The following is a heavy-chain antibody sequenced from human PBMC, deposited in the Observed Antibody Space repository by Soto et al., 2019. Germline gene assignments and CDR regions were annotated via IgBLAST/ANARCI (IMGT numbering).Heavy chain of an antibody. J-gene: IGHJ5*02. CDR2: IYYSGGT. Sequence: ERLSRTSIFSGGSTSVSFWTWIRQPPGKGLEWIGYIYYSGGTHYSPYVTSRVTISVDTSKNQFSLRLTSVTAADTAVYYCARVEGYLLNWFDPWGQGNLVTVSS. CDR1: GGSTSVSF. CDR3: ARVEGYLLNWFDP. V-gene: IGHV4-59*01. D-gene: IGHD6-13*01.